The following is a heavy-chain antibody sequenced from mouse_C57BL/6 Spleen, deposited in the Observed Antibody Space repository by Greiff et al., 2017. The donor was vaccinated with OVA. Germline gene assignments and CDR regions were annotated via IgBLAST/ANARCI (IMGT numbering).Heavy chain of an antibody. D-gene: IGHD1-1*01. V-gene: IGHV14-4*01. CDR1: GFNIKDDY. J-gene: IGHJ3*01. CDR2: IDPENGDT. Sequence: VQLQQSGAELVRPGASVKLSCTASGFNIKDDYMHWVKQRPEQGLEWIGWIDPENGDTEYASKFQGKATITADTSSNTAYLQLSSLTALDTAVYYCTSYYYDGGAWCAYWGQGTPVTVSA. CDR3: TSYYYDGGAWCAY.